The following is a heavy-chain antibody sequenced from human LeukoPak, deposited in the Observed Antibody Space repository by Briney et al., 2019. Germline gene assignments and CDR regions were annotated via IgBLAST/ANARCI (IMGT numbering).Heavy chain of an antibody. J-gene: IGHJ4*02. CDR1: GYTFTGYY. CDR3: ARGPGRYSSGWYYFDY. D-gene: IGHD6-19*01. CDR2: INPSGGST. V-gene: IGHV1-46*01. Sequence: GASVKVSCKASGYTFTGYYMHWARQAPGQGLEWMGIINPSGGSTSYAQKFQGRVTMTRDTSTSTVYMELSSLRSEDTAVYYCARGPGRYSSGWYYFDYWGQGTLVTVSS.